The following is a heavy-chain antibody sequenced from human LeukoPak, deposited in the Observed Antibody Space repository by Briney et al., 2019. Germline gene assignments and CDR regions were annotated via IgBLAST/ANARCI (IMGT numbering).Heavy chain of an antibody. J-gene: IGHJ4*02. CDR2: ISDSGGST. V-gene: IGHV3-23*01. CDR3: AKDRGSSW. Sequence: GGSLRLSCAASGLTFSICGMSWVRQAPGKGLEWVSAISDSGGSTSYADSVKGRFTISRDNSKSTLYLQMNSLRAEDTAVYYCAKDRGSSWWGQGTLVTVSS. D-gene: IGHD6-13*01. CDR1: GLTFSICG.